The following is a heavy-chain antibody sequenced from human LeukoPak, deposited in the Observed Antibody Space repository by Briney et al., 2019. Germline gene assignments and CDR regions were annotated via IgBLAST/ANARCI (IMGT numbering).Heavy chain of an antibody. V-gene: IGHV4-38-2*01. Sequence: SETLSLTCVVSAYSISSGNYWGWIRQPPGKGLEWIGSIYHGGSSYYNPSLKSRVTMSIDTSKNQFSLKLSSVTAADTAVYYCARHYVLRGYSYAPDVFDIWGQGTMVTVSS. CDR1: AYSISSGNY. CDR2: IYHGGSS. J-gene: IGHJ3*02. CDR3: ARHYVLRGYSYAPDVFDI. D-gene: IGHD5-18*01.